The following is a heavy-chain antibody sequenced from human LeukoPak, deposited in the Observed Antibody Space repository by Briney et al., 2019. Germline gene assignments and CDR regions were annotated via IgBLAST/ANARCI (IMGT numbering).Heavy chain of an antibody. CDR3: ARLRSSDIWFDP. CDR2: MNPNSGNT. Sequence: GASVKVSCKASGYTFTSYDINWVRQATGQGLEWMGWMNPNSGNTGYAQKFQGRVTMTRNTSISTAHMELSSLRSEDTAVYYCARLRSSDIWFDPWGQGTLVTVSS. J-gene: IGHJ5*02. V-gene: IGHV1-8*01. CDR1: GYTFTSYD. D-gene: IGHD6-13*01.